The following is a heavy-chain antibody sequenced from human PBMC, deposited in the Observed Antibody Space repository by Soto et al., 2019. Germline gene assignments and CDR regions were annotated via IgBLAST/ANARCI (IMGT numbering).Heavy chain of an antibody. Sequence: SETLSLTCTVSGGSISSSSYYWGWIRQPPGKGLEWIVSIYYSGSTYYNPSLKSRVTISVDTSKNQFSLKLSSVTAADTAVYYCARLPRGWELLAGPDYWGREPWSPSPQ. CDR2: IYYSGST. CDR3: ARLPRGWELLAGPDY. V-gene: IGHV4-39*01. J-gene: IGHJ4*02. CDR1: GGSISSSSYY. D-gene: IGHD1-26*01.